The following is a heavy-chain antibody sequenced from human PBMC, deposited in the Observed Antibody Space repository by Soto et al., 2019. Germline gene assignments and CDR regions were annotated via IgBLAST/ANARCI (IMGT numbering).Heavy chain of an antibody. D-gene: IGHD3-9*01. Sequence: PGESLKISCKGSGYSFTSYWIGRVRQMPGKGLEWMGIIYPGDSDTRYSPSFQGQVTISADKSISTAYLQWSSLKASDTAMYYFARQEYHVLRYFDWSNFDYWGQGTLVTVSS. CDR3: ARQEYHVLRYFDWSNFDY. CDR2: IYPGDSDT. CDR1: GYSFTSYW. J-gene: IGHJ4*02. V-gene: IGHV5-51*01.